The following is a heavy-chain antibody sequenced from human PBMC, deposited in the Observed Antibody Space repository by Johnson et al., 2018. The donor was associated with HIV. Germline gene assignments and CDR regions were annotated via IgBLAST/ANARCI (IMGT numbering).Heavy chain of an antibody. CDR2: ISYDGSNK. Sequence: QVQLVESWGGVVQPGRSLRLSCVASRFTFSSFAMHWVRQAPGKGLEWVAVISYDGSNKYYADSVKGRFTISRDNSKNTLYLQMHSLRAEDTAVYYCASGKCSVRVVIFIDVWGQGTMVTVSA. J-gene: IGHJ3*01. D-gene: IGHD3-22*01. CDR1: RFTFSSFA. V-gene: IGHV3-30-3*01. CDR3: ASGKCSVRVVIFIDV.